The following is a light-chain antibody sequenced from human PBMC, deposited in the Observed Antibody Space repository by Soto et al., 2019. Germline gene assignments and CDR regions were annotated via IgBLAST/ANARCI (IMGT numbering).Light chain of an antibody. CDR3: EYYGTSIT. CDR1: QDISNNH. Sequence: EIVLAQSPATLSLSPGERATLSCRASQDISNNHLAWYQQKPGQAPRLLIHGTSNRATGIPDRFSGSGSGTDFTLTFSRLEPEDFAVYYCEYYGTSITFGGGTKVEIK. CDR2: GTS. J-gene: IGKJ4*01. V-gene: IGKV3-20*01.